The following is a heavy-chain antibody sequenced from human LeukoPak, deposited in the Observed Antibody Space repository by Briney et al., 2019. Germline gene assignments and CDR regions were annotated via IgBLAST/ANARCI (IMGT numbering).Heavy chain of an antibody. J-gene: IGHJ4*02. CDR2: IDSSGAYI. Sequence: GGPLRLSCGVSGFSFGDYSMNWVRQTPEKALEWLSSIDSSGAYIYYADSVKGRVTISRDNAKNSLFLQMSRLRAEDTAVNYCVGDQADTQFDSGEMIPLAHWGQGTLVIVSS. CDR1: GFSFGDYS. D-gene: IGHD3-9*01. V-gene: IGHV3-21*01. CDR3: VGDQADTQFDSGEMIPLAH.